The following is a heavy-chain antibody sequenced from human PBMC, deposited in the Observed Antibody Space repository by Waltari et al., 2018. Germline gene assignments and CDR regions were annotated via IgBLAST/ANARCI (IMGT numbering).Heavy chain of an antibody. CDR3: AKDIGGGLRNWFDP. J-gene: IGHJ5*02. CDR1: GFTFDDYA. V-gene: IGHV3-9*01. CDR2: ISWNSGSI. D-gene: IGHD3-16*01. Sequence: EVQLVESGGGLVQPGRSLRLSCAASGFTFDDYAMRWVRQAPGKGLEWVSGISWNSGSIGYADSVKGRFTISRDNAKNSLYLQMNSLRAEDTALYYCAKDIGGGLRNWFDPWGQGTLVTVSS.